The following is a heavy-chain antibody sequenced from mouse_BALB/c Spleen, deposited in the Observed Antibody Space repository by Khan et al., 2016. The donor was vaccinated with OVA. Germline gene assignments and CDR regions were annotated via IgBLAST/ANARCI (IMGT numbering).Heavy chain of an antibody. Sequence: EVQLLESGPGLVKPSQSLSLTCTVTGYTITSDYAWNWIRQFPGNKLEWMGYIKYNGSTSYNPSLKSRISLTRDTSKNQFFLQLKSVTSEDTATYYCARAWASSTVEVTDFDFWGQGTTLTVSS. CDR3: ARAWASSTVEVTDFDF. CDR1: GYTITSDYA. D-gene: IGHD1-1*01. CDR2: IKYNGST. V-gene: IGHV3-2*02. J-gene: IGHJ2*01.